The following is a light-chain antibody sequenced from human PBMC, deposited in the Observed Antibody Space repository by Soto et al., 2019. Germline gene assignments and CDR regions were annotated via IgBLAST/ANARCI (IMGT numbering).Light chain of an antibody. Sequence: DIQKTQSPSSVSASVGDRVTITCRASQGIRSWLAWYQQKPGTAPKLLIYAASTLQSGVPSRFSGSGSGTDFSLTISSLQPDDFATYYCQQANSFPITFGQGTRLEIK. CDR3: QQANSFPIT. J-gene: IGKJ5*01. V-gene: IGKV1-12*01. CDR2: AAS. CDR1: QGIRSW.